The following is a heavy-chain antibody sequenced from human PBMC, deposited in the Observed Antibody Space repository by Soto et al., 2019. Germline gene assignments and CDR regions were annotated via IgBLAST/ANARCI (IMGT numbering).Heavy chain of an antibody. V-gene: IGHV3-23*01. CDR2: SSPRGDTI. J-gene: IGHJ4*02. CDR1: GFSLANYP. CDR3: AKDPLAPGIASSN. D-gene: IGHD6-13*01. Sequence: PGGSLRLSCVASGFSLANYPMNWVRQTPGKGLEWISYSSPRGDTIYYADSVEGRFTISRDNSKNTLYLQMNSLRAEDTAVYYCAKDPLAPGIASSNWGQGTLVTVSS.